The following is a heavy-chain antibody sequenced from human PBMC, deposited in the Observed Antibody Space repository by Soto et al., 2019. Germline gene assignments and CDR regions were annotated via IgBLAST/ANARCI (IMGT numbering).Heavy chain of an antibody. V-gene: IGHV3-9*01. D-gene: IGHD1-26*01. CDR3: AKGRSEVDLPDY. J-gene: IGHJ4*02. CDR2: ISWNSGSI. CDR1: GFTFDDYA. Sequence: PGGSLRLSCAASGFTFDDYAMHWVRQAPGKGLEWVSGISWNSGSIGYADSVKGRFTISRDNAKNSLYLQMNSLRAEDTALYYCAKGRSEVDLPDYWGQGTLVTVSS.